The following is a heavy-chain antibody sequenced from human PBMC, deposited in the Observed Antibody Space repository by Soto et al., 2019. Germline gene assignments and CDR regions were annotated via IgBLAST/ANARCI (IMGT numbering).Heavy chain of an antibody. J-gene: IGHJ5*02. CDR2: IIPILGIA. D-gene: IGHD4-17*01. V-gene: IGHV1-69*02. CDR1: GGTFSSYT. Sequence: QVQLVQSGAEVKKPGSSVKVSCKASGGTFSSYTISWVRQAPGQGLEWMGRIIPILGIANYAQKFQGRVTITADKSTSTAYMELSSLRSEDTAVYYCASSYYGDYENWFDPWGQGTLVTVSS. CDR3: ASSYYGDYENWFDP.